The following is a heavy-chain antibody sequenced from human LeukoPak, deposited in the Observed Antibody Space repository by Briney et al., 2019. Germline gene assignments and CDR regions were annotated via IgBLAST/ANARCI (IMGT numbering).Heavy chain of an antibody. J-gene: IGHJ4*02. Sequence: SVKVSCKASGGTFSSYAISWVRQAPGQGLEWMGGIIPIFGTANYAQKFQGRVTITTDESTSTAYMELSSLRSEDTAVYYRARETYSSGWYGGFDYWGQGTLVTVSS. CDR2: IIPIFGTA. D-gene: IGHD6-19*01. CDR1: GGTFSSYA. V-gene: IGHV1-69*05. CDR3: ARETYSSGWYGGFDY.